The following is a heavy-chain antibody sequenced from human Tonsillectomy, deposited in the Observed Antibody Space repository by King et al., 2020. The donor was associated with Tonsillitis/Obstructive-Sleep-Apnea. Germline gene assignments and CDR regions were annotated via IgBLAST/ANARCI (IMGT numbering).Heavy chain of an antibody. J-gene: IGHJ3*02. Sequence: VQLVESGAEVKKPGASVKVSCKASGYTFTGYYMHWVRQAPGQGLEWMGWINPNSGGTNYAQKFQGRVTMTRDTSLSTAYMELSRLRSDDTAAYYCAAHDYSNYDAFDIWGQGTMVTVSS. CDR2: INPNSGGT. V-gene: IGHV1-2*02. CDR3: AAHDYSNYDAFDI. D-gene: IGHD4-11*01. CDR1: GYTFTGYY.